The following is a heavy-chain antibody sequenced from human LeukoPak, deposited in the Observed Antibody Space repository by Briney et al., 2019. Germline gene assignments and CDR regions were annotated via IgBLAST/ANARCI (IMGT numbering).Heavy chain of an antibody. CDR3: GGGTRI. CDR2: IYYTGTT. CDR1: GGSISNSGHY. V-gene: IGHV4-39*01. D-gene: IGHD1-1*01. J-gene: IGHJ4*02. Sequence: KPSETLSLTCTVSGGSISNSGHYWGWIRQPPGKGLEWIGNIYYTGTTYYNPSLKSRVTVSVDTSKNQFSLKLSSVTAADTAVYFCGGGTRIWGQGTLVTVSS.